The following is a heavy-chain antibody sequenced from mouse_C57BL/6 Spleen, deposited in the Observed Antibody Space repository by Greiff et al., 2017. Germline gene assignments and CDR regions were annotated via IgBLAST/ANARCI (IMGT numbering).Heavy chain of an antibody. CDR2: IYPRSGNT. CDR3: AWDYDEGFAY. D-gene: IGHD2-4*01. CDR1: GYTFTSYG. Sequence: QVQLKQSGAELARPGASVKLSCKASGYTFTSYGISWVKQRTGQGLEWIGEIYPRSGNTYYNEKFKGKATLTADKSSSTAYMELRSLTSEDSAVYFCAWDYDEGFAYWGQGTLVTVSA. J-gene: IGHJ3*01. V-gene: IGHV1-81*01.